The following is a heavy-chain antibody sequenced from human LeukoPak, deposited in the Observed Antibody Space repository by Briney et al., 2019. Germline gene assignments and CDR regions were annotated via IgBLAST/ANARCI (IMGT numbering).Heavy chain of an antibody. CDR2: ISGSGDDT. J-gene: IGHJ5*02. D-gene: IGHD3-3*01. CDR1: GFTFSSYA. Sequence: GGSLRLSCAASGFTFSSYAMSWVRQAPGKGLEWVSAISGSGDDTYYADSVKGRFTISRDNSKNTLYLQMNSLRAEDTAVYYCAKAPAITIFGVALRGFDPWGQGTLVTVSS. CDR3: AKAPAITIFGVALRGFDP. V-gene: IGHV3-23*01.